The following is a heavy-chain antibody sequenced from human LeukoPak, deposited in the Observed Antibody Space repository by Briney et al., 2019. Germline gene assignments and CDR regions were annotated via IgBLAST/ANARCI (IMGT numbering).Heavy chain of an antibody. CDR2: ISAYNGNT. Sequence: ASVKVSCKASGYTFTSYGISWVRQAPGQGLEWMGWISAYNGNTNYAQKLQGRVTMTTDTSTSTAYMELRSLRSDDTAVYYCARDAPGGDTYYDFWSGYITPAAFDIWGQGTMDTVSS. V-gene: IGHV1-18*01. J-gene: IGHJ3*02. D-gene: IGHD3-3*01. CDR3: ARDAPGGDTYYDFWSGYITPAAFDI. CDR1: GYTFTSYG.